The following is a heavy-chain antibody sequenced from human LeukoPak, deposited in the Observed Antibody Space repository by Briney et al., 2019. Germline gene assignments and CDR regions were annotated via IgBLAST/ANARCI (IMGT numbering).Heavy chain of an antibody. CDR1: DGSISDYY. CDR2: IYYTGNT. Sequence: SETLSLTCTVSDGSISDYYWSWIRQPPGKGLEWIGYIYYTGNTNYNPSLKSRVTISVDTSKNQFSLKLSSVTAADTAVYYCAREDYYDRGASAGDGFDVWGQGTLVTVSS. D-gene: IGHD3-22*01. J-gene: IGHJ3*01. CDR3: AREDYYDRGASAGDGFDV. V-gene: IGHV4-59*01.